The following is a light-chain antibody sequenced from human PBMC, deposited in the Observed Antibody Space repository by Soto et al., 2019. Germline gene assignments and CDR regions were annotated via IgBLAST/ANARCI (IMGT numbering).Light chain of an antibody. V-gene: IGLV3-21*04. CDR1: NIGSKS. CDR3: QVWDSSSDHTL. Sequence: SYVLTQPPSVSVAPGKTARITCGGNNIGSKSVHWYQQKPAQAPVLVIFYDSDRPSGIPERFSGSNSGNTATLTISRVEAGDEADYYCQVWDSSSDHTLFGGGTQLTVL. CDR2: YDS. J-gene: IGLJ7*01.